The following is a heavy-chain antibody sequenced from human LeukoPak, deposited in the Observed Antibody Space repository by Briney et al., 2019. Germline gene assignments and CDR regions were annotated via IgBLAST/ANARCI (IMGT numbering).Heavy chain of an antibody. V-gene: IGHV4-34*01. CDR3: ARGGRRYFDL. J-gene: IGHJ2*01. CDR2: INHSGST. CDR1: GGSFSGYY. Sequence: SETLSLTCAVYGGSFSGYYWSWIRQPPGKGLEWIGEINHSGSTNYNPSLKSRVTISVDTSKNQFSLKLSSVTAADTAVYHCARGGRRYFDLWGRGTLVTVSS.